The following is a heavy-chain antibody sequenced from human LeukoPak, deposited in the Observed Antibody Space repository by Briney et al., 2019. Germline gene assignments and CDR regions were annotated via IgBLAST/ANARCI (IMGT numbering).Heavy chain of an antibody. Sequence: GGSLRLSCAASGFTFSSYGMHWVRQAPGKGLEWVAVISYDGSNKYYADSVKGRFTISRDNSKNTLYLQMNSLRAEDTAVYYCARLNNGWSQMDYWGQGTLVIVSS. J-gene: IGHJ4*02. CDR3: ARLNNGWSQMDY. CDR1: GFTFSSYG. V-gene: IGHV3-30*03. D-gene: IGHD6-19*01. CDR2: ISYDGSNK.